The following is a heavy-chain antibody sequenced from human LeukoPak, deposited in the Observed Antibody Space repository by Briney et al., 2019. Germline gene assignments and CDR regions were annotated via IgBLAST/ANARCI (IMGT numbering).Heavy chain of an antibody. CDR3: AREGGNNGFDY. V-gene: IGHV1-46*01. D-gene: IGHD1-14*01. Sequence: GASVKVSCKASGYTFTRYYMHWVRQAPGQGLEWMGIINPSSGSASYTLKFQGRVTLTRDTSTSTVYMELSSLRSEDTAVHYCAREGGNNGFDYWGQGTLVTVSS. CDR2: INPSSGSA. J-gene: IGHJ4*02. CDR1: GYTFTRYY.